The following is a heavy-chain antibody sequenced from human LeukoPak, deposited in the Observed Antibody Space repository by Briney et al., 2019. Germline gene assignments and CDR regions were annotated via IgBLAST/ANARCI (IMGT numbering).Heavy chain of an antibody. CDR3: PRDSSSWGGYYYYYYMDV. CDR2: INPNSGGT. CDR1: GYTFTGYY. D-gene: IGHD6-6*01. J-gene: IGHJ6*03. Sequence: GASVKVSCKASGYTFTGYYMHWVRQAPGQGLEWMGWINPNSGGTNYAQKFQGRVTMTRDTSISTAYMELSRLRSDDTAVYYCPRDSSSWGGYYYYYYMDVWGKGTTVTVSS. V-gene: IGHV1-2*02.